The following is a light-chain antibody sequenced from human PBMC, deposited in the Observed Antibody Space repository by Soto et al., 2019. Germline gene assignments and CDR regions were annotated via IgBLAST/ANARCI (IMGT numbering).Light chain of an antibody. CDR1: QTISFSY. V-gene: IGKV3-20*01. Sequence: EIVLTQSPDTLSLSPGERATLSCRASQTISFSYLAWYQQQPGQAPRLLIHSTSTRATGVTDRFSGSGSGTDFTLTISKLEPGDFAVYYCQQYGGSPWTFGQGTKVEIK. J-gene: IGKJ1*01. CDR2: STS. CDR3: QQYGGSPWT.